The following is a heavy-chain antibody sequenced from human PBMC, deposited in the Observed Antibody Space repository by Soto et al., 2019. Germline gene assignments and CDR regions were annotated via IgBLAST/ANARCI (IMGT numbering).Heavy chain of an antibody. Sequence: ASVKVSCTASGYTFTSYGSSWVRQAPGQGLEWMGWISAYNGNTNYAQKLQGRVTMTTDTSTSSAYMELRSLRAEDTAVYYCARGRGSTGYLGREHYFDYWGQGTLVTVSS. J-gene: IGHJ4*02. D-gene: IGHD2-2*01. CDR1: GYTFTSYG. CDR3: ARGRGSTGYLGREHYFDY. V-gene: IGHV1-18*01. CDR2: ISAYNGNT.